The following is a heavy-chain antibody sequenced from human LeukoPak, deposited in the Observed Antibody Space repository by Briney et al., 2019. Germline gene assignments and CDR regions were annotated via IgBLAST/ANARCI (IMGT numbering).Heavy chain of an antibody. CDR1: GFTFSDYY. V-gene: IGHV3-11*04. CDR2: ISSSGSTT. Sequence: GGSLRLSCAASGFTFSDYYMSWIRQAPGKGLEWISYISSSGSTTHYADSVKGRFTISRDNAKNSLYLQMNSLRAEDTAVYYCARDDWDWIQLWLGSYYMDVWGKGTTVTVSS. D-gene: IGHD5-18*01. J-gene: IGHJ6*03. CDR3: ARDDWDWIQLWLGSYYMDV.